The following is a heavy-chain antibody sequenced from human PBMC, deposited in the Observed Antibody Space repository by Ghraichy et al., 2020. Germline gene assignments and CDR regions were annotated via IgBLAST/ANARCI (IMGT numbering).Heavy chain of an antibody. CDR1: GASISSNY. CDR3: AGWKTTVTHRFDY. D-gene: IGHD4-11*01. J-gene: IGHJ4*02. V-gene: IGHV4-59*01. CDR2: IYYSGST. Sequence: SETLSLTCTVSGASISSNYCSWIRQPPGKGLEWIGYIYYSGSTNYNPSLKSRVTISVDTSKNQFSLKLSSVTAADTAVYYCAGWKTTVTHRFDYWGQGTLVTVSS.